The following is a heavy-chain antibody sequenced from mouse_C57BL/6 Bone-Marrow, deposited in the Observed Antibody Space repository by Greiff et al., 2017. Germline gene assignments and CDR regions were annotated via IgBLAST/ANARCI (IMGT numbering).Heavy chain of an antibody. CDR1: GYTFTSYG. V-gene: IGHV1-81*01. Sequence: VKLQESGAELARPGASVKLSCKASGYTFTSYGISWVKQRTGQGLEWIGEIYPRSGNTYYNEKFKGKATLTADKSSSTAYMELRSLTSEDSAVYFCARAGTKYFDVWGTGTTVTVSS. CDR2: IYPRSGNT. D-gene: IGHD4-1*01. J-gene: IGHJ1*03. CDR3: ARAGTKYFDV.